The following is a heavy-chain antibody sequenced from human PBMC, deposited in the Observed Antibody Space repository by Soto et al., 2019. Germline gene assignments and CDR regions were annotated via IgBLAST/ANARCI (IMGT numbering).Heavy chain of an antibody. D-gene: IGHD6-13*01. V-gene: IGHV4-59*01. CDR3: AYAGGVAAVGTPY. CDR2: IHSRGTT. J-gene: IGHJ4*02. Sequence: SETLSLTCTVFGGSISSYSWSWVRQAPGKGLEWIASIHSRGTTIYNPSLKSRVTMSIDTSENQFSLKLTSVTAADTAIYYCAYAGGVAAVGTPYWGQGTLVTVSS. CDR1: GGSISSYS.